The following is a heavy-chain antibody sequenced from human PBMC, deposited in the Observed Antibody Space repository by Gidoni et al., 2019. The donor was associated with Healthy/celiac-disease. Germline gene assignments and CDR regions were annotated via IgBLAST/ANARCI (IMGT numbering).Heavy chain of an antibody. V-gene: IGHV3-30*03. CDR1: GFTFRSYG. CDR3: ASDSSGWSA. CDR2: ISYDGSNK. Sequence: QVQLVESGGGVVRAGRSLRPSCAAAGFTFRSYGIPGVRQAPGKGLEWVAVISYDGSNKYYADSVKGRFTISRDNSKNTLYLQMNSLRAEDTAVYYCASDSSGWSAWGQGTLVTVSS. J-gene: IGHJ5*02. D-gene: IGHD6-19*01.